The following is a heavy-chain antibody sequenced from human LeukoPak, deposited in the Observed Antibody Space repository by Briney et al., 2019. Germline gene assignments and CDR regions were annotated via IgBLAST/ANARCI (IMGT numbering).Heavy chain of an antibody. Sequence: GGSLRLSCTASGFTFSSHGMGWVRQGPGKGLEWVSVIRGGGSSDTYYADSVKGRFTISRDNSRNTLFLQMSSLRAEDTAVYFCAKNHYHSTYSLSYFDSWGQGTLVTVSS. CDR3: AKNHYHSTYSLSYFDS. J-gene: IGHJ4*02. CDR1: GFTFSSHG. V-gene: IGHV3-23*01. CDR2: IRGGGSSDT. D-gene: IGHD3-22*01.